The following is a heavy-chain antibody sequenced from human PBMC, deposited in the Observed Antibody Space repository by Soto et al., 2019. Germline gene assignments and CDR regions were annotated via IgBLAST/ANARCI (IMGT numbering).Heavy chain of an antibody. V-gene: IGHV3-9*01. CDR2: ISWNSGSI. D-gene: IGHD1-20*01. Sequence: GGSLRLSCAASGFTFDDYAMHWVRQAPGKGLEWVSGISWNSGSIGYADSVKGRFTISRDNAKNSLYLQMNSLRAEDTALYYCAKDIAVDGAITGGFDYWGQGTLVTVSS. CDR1: GFTFDDYA. J-gene: IGHJ4*02. CDR3: AKDIAVDGAITGGFDY.